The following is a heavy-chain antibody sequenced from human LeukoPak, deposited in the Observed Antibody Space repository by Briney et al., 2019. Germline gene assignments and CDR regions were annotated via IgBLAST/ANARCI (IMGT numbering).Heavy chain of an antibody. V-gene: IGHV3-21*01. J-gene: IGHJ3*02. Sequence: PGGSLRLSCAASGFTFSSYSMNCVRQAPGKGLECGSSISSSSSYIYYADSVKGRFTISRDNAKNSLYLQMNSLGAEDTAVYYCASLLWFGDDAFDIWGQGTMVTVSS. CDR2: ISSSSSYI. D-gene: IGHD3-10*01. CDR3: ASLLWFGDDAFDI. CDR1: GFTFSSYS.